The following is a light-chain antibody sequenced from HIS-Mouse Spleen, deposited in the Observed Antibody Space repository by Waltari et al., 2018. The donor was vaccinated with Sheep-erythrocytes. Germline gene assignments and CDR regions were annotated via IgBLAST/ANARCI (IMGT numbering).Light chain of an antibody. J-gene: IGLJ2*01. Sequence: NFMLTQPHSVSESPGKTVTISCTGSSGSLPSNYVQWYQQRPGSAPTTVIYEDNQRPSGVPDRFSGSIDSSSNSASLTISGLKTEDEADYYCQSYDSSNHVVFGGGTKLTVL. V-gene: IGLV6-57*02. CDR1: SGSLPSNY. CDR3: QSYDSSNHVV. CDR2: EDN.